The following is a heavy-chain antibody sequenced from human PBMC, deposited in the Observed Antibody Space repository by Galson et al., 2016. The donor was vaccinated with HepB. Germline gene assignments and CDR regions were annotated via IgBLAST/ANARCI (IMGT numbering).Heavy chain of an antibody. Sequence: LRLSCAASAFTVSGTYMTWVRQSPGKGLEWVLLIYSGGITYYADSVKGRFSISRDNSKNTLYLQMNSLSAEDTAVYYCARNPGASTWGWGQGTLVTVAS. CDR3: ARNPGASTWG. V-gene: IGHV3-66*01. CDR2: IYSGGIT. D-gene: IGHD6-13*01. J-gene: IGHJ4*02. CDR1: AFTVSGTY.